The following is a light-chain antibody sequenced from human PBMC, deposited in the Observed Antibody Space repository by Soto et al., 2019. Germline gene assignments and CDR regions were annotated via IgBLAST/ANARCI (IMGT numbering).Light chain of an antibody. J-gene: IGKJ4*01. Sequence: EIVLTQSPGTLSLSPGERATLSCRASQSVSSSYSAWYQQKPGQAPRLLVYGASTRATGIPDRFSGSGSGKDFTLTISRLEPEDFAVYYCQLYGSSPTFGGGTKVEIK. CDR1: QSVSSSY. CDR2: GAS. CDR3: QLYGSSPT. V-gene: IGKV3-20*01.